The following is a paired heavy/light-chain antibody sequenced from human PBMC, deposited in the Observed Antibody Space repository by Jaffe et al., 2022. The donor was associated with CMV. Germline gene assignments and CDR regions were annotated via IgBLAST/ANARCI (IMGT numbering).Heavy chain of an antibody. CDR2: ISGFNGDT. J-gene: IGHJ4*02. Sequence: QVQLVQSGAEVKKPGASVKVSCKTSGYNFASFGISWVRQAPGQGLEWMGWISGFNGDTNYAQNVQGRVTMTTDTYTYTAYMELRSLRFEDTAVYYCARDREILAVISGTLVYGEKFDYWGQGTLVTVSS. CDR1: GYNFASFG. D-gene: IGHD3-10*01. CDR3: ARDREILAVISGTLVYGEKFDY. V-gene: IGHV1-18*04.
Light chain of an antibody. V-gene: IGKV2-30*02. Sequence: DVVLTQSPLSLPVTLGQPATISCRSSQGLVHSDENTYLSWLQQRPGQSPRRLIYKVSDRDSGVPDRFSGSGSGTDFTLKISRVEAEDVGVYYCMQGTHWPWTFGQGTKVEIK. CDR2: KVS. J-gene: IGKJ1*01. CDR3: MQGTHWPWT. CDR1: QGLVHSDENTY.